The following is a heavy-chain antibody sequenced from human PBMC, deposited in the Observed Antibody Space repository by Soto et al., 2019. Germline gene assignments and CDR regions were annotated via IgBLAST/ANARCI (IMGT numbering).Heavy chain of an antibody. CDR3: ARVRNKNVKRLEV. Sequence: QEQLVESGGGMVHPGASLRLSCATSGINFFAHAMHWVRQAPGKGLVWVALIWSDGKTYYADSVKCRFTISRDTSTRTLFLEMQSLRAAASAVYFCARVRNKNVKRLEVWGQGTTVTVSS. CDR1: GINFFAHA. V-gene: IGHV3-33*01. J-gene: IGHJ6*02. CDR2: IWSDGKT.